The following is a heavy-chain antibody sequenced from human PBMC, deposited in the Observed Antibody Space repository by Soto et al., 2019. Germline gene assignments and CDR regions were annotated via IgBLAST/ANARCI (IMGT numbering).Heavy chain of an antibody. V-gene: IGHV2-26*01. CDR3: ARISEYGDYVNNAFDI. D-gene: IGHD4-17*01. Sequence: QVTLKESGPVLVKPTETLTLTCTVSGFSLSNARMGVSWIRQPPGKSLEWLAHIFSNDEKSYSTSLKSRLTISTDTSKSQVVLTMTNMDPVDTATYYCARISEYGDYVNNAFDIWGQGTMVTVSS. CDR1: GFSLSNARMG. CDR2: IFSNDEK. J-gene: IGHJ3*02.